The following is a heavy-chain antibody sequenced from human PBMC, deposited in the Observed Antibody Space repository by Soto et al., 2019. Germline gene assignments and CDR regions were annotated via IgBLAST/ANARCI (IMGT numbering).Heavy chain of an antibody. CDR3: ARPITGTTSWFDP. J-gene: IGHJ5*02. CDR1: GFTFSSYS. V-gene: IGHV3-21*01. CDR2: ISSSSSYI. Sequence: GGSLRLSCAASGFTFSSYSMNWVRQAPGKGLEWVSSISSSSSYIYYADSVKGRFTISRDNAKNSLYLQMNSLRAEDTAVYYCARPITGTTSWFDPWGQGTLVTVSS. D-gene: IGHD1-7*01.